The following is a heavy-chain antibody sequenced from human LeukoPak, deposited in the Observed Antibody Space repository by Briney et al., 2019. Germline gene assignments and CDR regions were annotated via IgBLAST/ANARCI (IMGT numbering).Heavy chain of an antibody. Sequence: GGSLRLSCAASGFTFSSYWMHWVRQTPEKGLVWVSRINGDGRSSSYADSVKGRFTISRDNAKNTLYLQMNSLRAEDTAVYYCARDIEVVVVGNAFDIWGQGTMVTVSS. V-gene: IGHV3-74*01. CDR2: INGDGRSS. D-gene: IGHD2-15*01. J-gene: IGHJ3*02. CDR1: GFTFSSYW. CDR3: ARDIEVVVVGNAFDI.